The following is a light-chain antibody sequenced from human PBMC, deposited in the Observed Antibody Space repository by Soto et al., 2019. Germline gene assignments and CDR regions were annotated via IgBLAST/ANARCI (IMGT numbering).Light chain of an antibody. Sequence: DLQMTQSPSSVSASVGDRVTITCRAGQDIGSWLAWYQQKPGEAPKLLIYAASSLQSGVPSRFSGSASGTDFTLTISSLQPEDFATYCCQQAYSFPLTFGGGTKVEIK. V-gene: IGKV1-12*01. J-gene: IGKJ4*01. CDR1: QDIGSW. CDR3: QQAYSFPLT. CDR2: AAS.